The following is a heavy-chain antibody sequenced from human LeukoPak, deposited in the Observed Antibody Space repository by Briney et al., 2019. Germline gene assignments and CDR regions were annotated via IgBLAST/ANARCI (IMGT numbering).Heavy chain of an antibody. D-gene: IGHD6-19*01. CDR2: ISSSSSYI. J-gene: IGHJ4*01. V-gene: IGHV3-21*01. CDR3: ARDPGGQEGIAVAGHFDY. CDR1: GFTFSSYS. Sequence: GGSLRLSCAASGFTFSSYSMNWVRQAPGKGLEWVSSISSSSSYIYYADSVKGRFTISRDNAKNSLYLQMNSLRAEDTAVYYCARDPGGQEGIAVAGHFDYWGQGTLVTVSS.